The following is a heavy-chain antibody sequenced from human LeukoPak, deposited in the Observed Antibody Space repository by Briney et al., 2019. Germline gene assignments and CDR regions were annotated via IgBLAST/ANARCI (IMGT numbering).Heavy chain of an antibody. CDR3: ASNSGWYDSGTIDH. Sequence: PSETLSLTCTVSGGSVSSGGYYWSWIRQPPGKGLEWIGYVFDSGRTNYNPSLRSRVTISVDTSKNQFSLKLTSVTAADTAVYYCASNSGWYDSGTIDHWGQGTLVTVSS. D-gene: IGHD6-19*01. CDR1: GGSVSSGGYY. CDR2: VFDSGRT. J-gene: IGHJ4*02. V-gene: IGHV4-61*08.